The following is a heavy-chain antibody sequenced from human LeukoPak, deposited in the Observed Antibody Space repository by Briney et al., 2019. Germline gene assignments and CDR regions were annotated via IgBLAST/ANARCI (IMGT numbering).Heavy chain of an antibody. J-gene: IGHJ5*02. V-gene: IGHV4-59*01. CDR1: GGSISSYY. CDR2: IYYSGST. Sequence: SETLSLTCTVSGGSISSYYWSWIRQPLGKGLEWIGYIYYSGSTNYNPSLKSRVTISVDTSKNQFSLKLSSVTAADTAVYYCARGRSGWYWFDPWGQGTLVTVSS. D-gene: IGHD6-19*01. CDR3: ARGRSGWYWFDP.